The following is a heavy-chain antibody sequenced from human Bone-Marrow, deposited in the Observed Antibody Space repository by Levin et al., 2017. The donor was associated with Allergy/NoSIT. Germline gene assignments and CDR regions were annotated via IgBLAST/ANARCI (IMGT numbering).Heavy chain of an antibody. J-gene: IGHJ6*02. Sequence: LSLTCAASGFTFSSYGMHWVHQAPGKGLEWVAVIWYDGSNKYYADSVKGRFTISRDNSKNTLYLQMNSLRAEDTAVYYCARDGVRGVGATKGYYYYGMDVWGQGTTVTVSS. CDR2: IWYDGSNK. D-gene: IGHD1-26*01. CDR1: GFTFSSYG. CDR3: ARDGVRGVGATKGYYYYGMDV. V-gene: IGHV3-33*01.